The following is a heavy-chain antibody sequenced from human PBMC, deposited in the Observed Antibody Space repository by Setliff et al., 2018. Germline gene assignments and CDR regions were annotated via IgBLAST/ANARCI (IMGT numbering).Heavy chain of an antibody. CDR2: IYYRGST. V-gene: IGHV4-38-2*01. Sequence: TSETLSLTCAVSGYSISSGYNWGWIRQPPGKGLEWIASIYYRGSTSYNSSLKSRVSISVDTSKNQFSLNLNSVTAADTAVYYCARGRIQLWKYYFDYWGQGTLVTVSS. CDR3: ARGRIQLWKYYFDY. CDR1: GYSISSGYN. J-gene: IGHJ4*02. D-gene: IGHD5-18*01.